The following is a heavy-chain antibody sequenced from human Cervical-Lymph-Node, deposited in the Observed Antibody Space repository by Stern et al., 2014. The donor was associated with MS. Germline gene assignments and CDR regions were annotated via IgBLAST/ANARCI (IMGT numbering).Heavy chain of an antibody. Sequence: QVTLRESGPMLVKPTQTLTLTCTVSGFSLSTSGVGVGWVRQPPGKALEWLSLIYWNDDKSSSPSLKSRLTITNDTSKNQVVLSMTSVDPLDTATYYCVHLTAVYRGVSYGSFDSWGQGTQVTVSS. CDR2: IYWNDDK. CDR1: GFSLSTSGVG. V-gene: IGHV2-5*01. D-gene: IGHD5-18*01. CDR3: VHLTAVYRGVSYGSFDS. J-gene: IGHJ4*02.